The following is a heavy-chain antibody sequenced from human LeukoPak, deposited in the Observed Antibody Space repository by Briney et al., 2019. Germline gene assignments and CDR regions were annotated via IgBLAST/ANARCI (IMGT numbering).Heavy chain of an antibody. D-gene: IGHD2-2*01. J-gene: IGHJ4*02. CDR3: AKVALKDIVVVPAAPIDY. CDR2: ISSSSSYI. Sequence: GGSLRLSCAASGFTFSSYSMNWVRQAPGKGLEWVSSISSSSSYIYYADSVKGRFTISRDNAKNSLYLQMNSLRAEDTAVYYCAKVALKDIVVVPAAPIDYWGQGTLVTVSS. CDR1: GFTFSSYS. V-gene: IGHV3-21*01.